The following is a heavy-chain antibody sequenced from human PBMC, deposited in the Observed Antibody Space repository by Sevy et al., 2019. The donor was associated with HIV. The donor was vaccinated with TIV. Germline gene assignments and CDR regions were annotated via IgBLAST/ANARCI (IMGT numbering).Heavy chain of an antibody. D-gene: IGHD3-22*01. CDR3: ATTKDYYDSSGYPFDY. Sequence: ASVKVSCKVTGYTLTGFSMHWVRQTPGKGHEWMGTFDPEDGETIYAQKLQGRVIMTEDTSADTAHMDLSSLTSEDTAVYYCATTKDYYDSSGYPFDYWGQGTLVTVSS. CDR1: GYTLTGFS. CDR2: FDPEDGET. J-gene: IGHJ4*02. V-gene: IGHV1-24*01.